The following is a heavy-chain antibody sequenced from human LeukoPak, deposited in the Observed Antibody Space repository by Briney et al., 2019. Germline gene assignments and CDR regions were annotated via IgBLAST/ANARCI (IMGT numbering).Heavy chain of an antibody. Sequence: GGSLRLSCAASGFTFSNYALSWVRQAPGKGLEWVAFIRYDGSNKYYADSVKGRFTISRDNSKNTLYLQMNSLRAEDTAVYYCAKEAYCSSTSCYTSTEYFQHWGQGTLVTVSS. V-gene: IGHV3-30*02. CDR3: AKEAYCSSTSCYTSTEYFQH. D-gene: IGHD2-2*02. J-gene: IGHJ1*01. CDR1: GFTFSNYA. CDR2: IRYDGSNK.